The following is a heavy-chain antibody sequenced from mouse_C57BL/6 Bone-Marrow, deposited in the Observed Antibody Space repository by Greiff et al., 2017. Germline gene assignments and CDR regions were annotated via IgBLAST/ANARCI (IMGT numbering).Heavy chain of an antibody. CDR3: ARIPYFAY. D-gene: IGHD6-5*01. CDR1: GFSLSTFGMG. V-gene: IGHV8-8*01. CDR2: ILWDDDK. J-gene: IGHJ3*01. Sequence: QVTLKVCGPGILKPSQTLSLTCSFSGFSLSTFGMGVGWIRQPSGKGLEWLAHILWDDDKYYNPALKSLITISTDTSNNQVFLKIANVDTADTSTYYCARIPYFAYWGQGTLVTGSA.